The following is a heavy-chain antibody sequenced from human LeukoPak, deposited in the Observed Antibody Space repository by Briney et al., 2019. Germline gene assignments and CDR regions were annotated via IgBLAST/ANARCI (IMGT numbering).Heavy chain of an antibody. D-gene: IGHD2-15*01. J-gene: IGHJ4*02. Sequence: GASVKVSCKASGYTFTGYYMHWVRQAPGQGLEWMGWINPNSGGTNYAQKFQSRVTTTRDTSISTAYMELSRLRSDDTAVYYCAKGYCSGGSCPLPDYWGQGTLVTVSS. CDR2: INPNSGGT. V-gene: IGHV1-2*02. CDR1: GYTFTGYY. CDR3: AKGYCSGGSCPLPDY.